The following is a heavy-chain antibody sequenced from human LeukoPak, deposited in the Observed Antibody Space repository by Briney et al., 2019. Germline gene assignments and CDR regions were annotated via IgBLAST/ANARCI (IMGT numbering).Heavy chain of an antibody. CDR3: ARDGQRLAPYAMDA. CDR1: GFTFSSYA. D-gene: IGHD6-25*01. J-gene: IGHJ6*02. V-gene: IGHV3-30-3*01. Sequence: GRSLRLSCAASGFTFSSYAMHWVRQAPGKGLEWVAVISYDGSNKYYADSVKGRFTISRDNSKNTLYLQMNSLRVEDTAVYYCARDGQRLAPYAMDAWGQGTTITVSS. CDR2: ISYDGSNK.